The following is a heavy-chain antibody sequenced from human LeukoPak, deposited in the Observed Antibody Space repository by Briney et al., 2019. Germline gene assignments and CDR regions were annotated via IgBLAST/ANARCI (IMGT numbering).Heavy chain of an antibody. CDR1: GLTFSSYS. Sequence: TGGSLRLSCAASGLTFSSYSMNWVRQAPGKGLEWVSYISNSSRTIYYADSVKGRFTMSRDNAKNSLYLQMNSLRAEDTAVYYCARETYYYDSSGYYYPGGFDYWGQGTLVTVSS. CDR2: ISNSSRTI. J-gene: IGHJ4*02. D-gene: IGHD3-22*01. V-gene: IGHV3-48*01. CDR3: ARETYYYDSSGYYYPGGFDY.